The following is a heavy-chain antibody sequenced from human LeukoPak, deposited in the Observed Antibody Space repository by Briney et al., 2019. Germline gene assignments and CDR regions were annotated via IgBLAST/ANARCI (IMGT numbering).Heavy chain of an antibody. D-gene: IGHD2-15*01. CDR3: ARDKYLGYCSGGSCYFLKYYFDY. V-gene: IGHV4-34*01. J-gene: IGHJ4*02. Sequence: SETLSLTCAVYGGSFSGYYWSWIRQPPGKGLEWIGEINHSGSTNYNPSLKSRVTISVDTSKNQFSLKLSSVTAADTAAYYCARDKYLGYCSGGSCYFLKYYFDYWGQGTLVTVSS. CDR1: GGSFSGYY. CDR2: INHSGST.